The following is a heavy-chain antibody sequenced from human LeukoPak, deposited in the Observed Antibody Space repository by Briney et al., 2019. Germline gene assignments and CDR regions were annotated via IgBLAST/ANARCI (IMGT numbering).Heavy chain of an antibody. V-gene: IGHV3-30*02. J-gene: IGHJ4*02. CDR3: ARYYYDSSGYLDY. Sequence: GGSLRLSCVASGFTFSSYGMHWVRQAPGKGLEWVAFIRYDGSNKYYADSVKGRFTISRDNSKNTLYLQMNSLRAEDTAVYYCARYYYDSSGYLDYWGQGTLVTVSS. CDR1: GFTFSSYG. CDR2: IRYDGSNK. D-gene: IGHD3-22*01.